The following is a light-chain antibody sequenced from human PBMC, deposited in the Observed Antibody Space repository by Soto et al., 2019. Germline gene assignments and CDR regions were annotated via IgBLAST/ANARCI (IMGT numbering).Light chain of an antibody. CDR3: QQCGGSPT. Sequence: SCRASQKISSTVLAWYQQKPGQAPRLLIYGASSRTTGIPDRFSGSGSGTDFTLTISRLEPEDFAMYYCQQCGGSPTFGQGTKVDIK. CDR2: GAS. CDR1: QKISSTV. J-gene: IGKJ1*01. V-gene: IGKV3-20*01.